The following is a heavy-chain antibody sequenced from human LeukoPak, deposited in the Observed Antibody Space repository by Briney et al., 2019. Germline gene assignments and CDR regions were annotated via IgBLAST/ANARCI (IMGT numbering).Heavy chain of an antibody. Sequence: PGGSLRLSCAASGFTFSSYGMHWVRQAPGKGLEWVAVISYDGSNKYYADSVKGRFTISRDNSKNTLHLQMNSLRAEDTAVYYCAKGDSSSWYYFDYWGQGTLVTVSS. CDR2: ISYDGSNK. J-gene: IGHJ4*02. CDR3: AKGDSSSWYYFDY. CDR1: GFTFSSYG. D-gene: IGHD6-13*01. V-gene: IGHV3-30*18.